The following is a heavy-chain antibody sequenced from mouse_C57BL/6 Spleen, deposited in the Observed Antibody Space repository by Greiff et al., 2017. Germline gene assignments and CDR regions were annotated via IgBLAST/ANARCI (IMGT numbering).Heavy chain of an antibody. CDR2: INYDGSST. V-gene: IGHV5-16*01. D-gene: IGHD2-1*01. Sequence: EVKLMESEGGLVQPGSSMKLSCTASGFTFSDYYMAWVRQVPEKGLEWVANINYDGSSTYYLDSLKSRFIISRDNAKNILYLQMSSLKSEDTATYYCARVGNSYYFDYWGQGTTLTVSS. CDR3: ARVGNSYYFDY. J-gene: IGHJ2*01. CDR1: GFTFSDYY.